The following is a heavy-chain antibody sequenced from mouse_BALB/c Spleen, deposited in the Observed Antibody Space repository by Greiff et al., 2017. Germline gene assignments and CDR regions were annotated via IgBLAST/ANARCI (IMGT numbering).Heavy chain of an antibody. CDR2: IYPGGGYT. V-gene: IGHV1-63*02. J-gene: IGHJ1*01. Sequence: QVQLKESGAELVRPGTSVKMSCKAAGYTFTNYWIGWVKQSPGHGLEWIGDIYPGGGYTNYNEKFKGKATLTADTSSSTAYMQLSSLTSEDSAIYYCAREAIWPQDHHWYFDVWGAGTTVTVSS. CDR1: GYTFTNYW. CDR3: AREAIWPQDHHWYFDV. D-gene: IGHD1-1*02.